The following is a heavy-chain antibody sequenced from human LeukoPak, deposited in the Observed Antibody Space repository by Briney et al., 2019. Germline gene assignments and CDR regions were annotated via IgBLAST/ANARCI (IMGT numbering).Heavy chain of an antibody. V-gene: IGHV3-48*03. CDR2: ISSSGSTI. CDR3: AELGITMIGGV. J-gene: IGHJ6*04. Sequence: GGSLRLSCTGSGFTFGDYAISWVRQAPGKGLEWVSYISSSGSTIYYADSVKGRFTISRDNAKNSLYLQMNSLRAEDTAVYYCAELGITMIGGVWGKGTTVTISS. CDR1: GFTFGDYA. D-gene: IGHD3-10*02.